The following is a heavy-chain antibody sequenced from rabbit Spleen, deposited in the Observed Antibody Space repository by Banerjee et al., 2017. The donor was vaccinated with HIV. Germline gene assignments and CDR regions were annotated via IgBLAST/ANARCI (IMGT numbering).Heavy chain of an antibody. CDR1: GFDFSSDA. J-gene: IGHJ6*01. V-gene: IGHV1S47*01. CDR2: IYNGDDTT. Sequence: QEQLEESGGDLVKPEGSLTLTCKASGFDFSSDAMCWVRQAPGKGPEWIACIYNGDDTTYYASWVHGRFTISKASSTTVTLRMTSLTAADRATYFCARDTSSSFSSYGMDLWGQGPWSPS. D-gene: IGHD1-1*01. CDR3: ARDTSSSFSSYGMDL.